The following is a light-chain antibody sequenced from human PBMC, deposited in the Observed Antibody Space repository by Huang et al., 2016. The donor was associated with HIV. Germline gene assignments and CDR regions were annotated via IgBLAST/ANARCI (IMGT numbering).Light chain of an antibody. Sequence: DIVMTQTPLSLPVNPGEPASISCRSSQSLLDSDDGNTYLDWYLQKPGLSPQLLIYTLSYLASGVPDRVSGSGSGTDFTLKISRVEAEDVGVYYCMQRIEFPLTFGGGTKVEIK. V-gene: IGKV2-40*01. J-gene: IGKJ4*01. CDR1: QSLLDSDDGNTY. CDR3: MQRIEFPLT. CDR2: TLS.